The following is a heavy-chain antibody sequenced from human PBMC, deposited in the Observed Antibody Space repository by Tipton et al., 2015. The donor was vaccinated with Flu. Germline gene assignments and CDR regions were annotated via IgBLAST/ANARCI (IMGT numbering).Heavy chain of an antibody. CDR2: LSYSGNT. D-gene: IGHD3-10*02. CDR1: GGSVNGYF. J-gene: IGHJ4*02. CDR3: ARLSFYDVDLKNFYFED. Sequence: GLVKPSETLSLTCTVSGGSVNGYFWSWIRQPPGKGLEWIGGLSYSGNTYYNPSLKSRVVISVDTSKNQFSLKLTSATAADTAIYYCARLSFYDVDLKNFYFEDWGQGTLVTVSS. V-gene: IGHV4-59*04.